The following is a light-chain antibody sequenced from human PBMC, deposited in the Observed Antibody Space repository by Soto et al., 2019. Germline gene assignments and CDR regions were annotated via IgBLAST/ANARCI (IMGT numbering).Light chain of an antibody. J-gene: IGKJ5*01. CDR1: QSVSKC. Sequence: EIVLTQSPGTLTLSPGERATLSCRASQSVSKCLAWYQQKPGQTPRLLIYDVSSRAPGIPARFSGSGSGTDFTLTISSLEPEYFSVYYCQQCNNWPPIPFGQGPRLEIK. V-gene: IGKV3-11*01. CDR3: QQCNNWPPIP. CDR2: DVS.